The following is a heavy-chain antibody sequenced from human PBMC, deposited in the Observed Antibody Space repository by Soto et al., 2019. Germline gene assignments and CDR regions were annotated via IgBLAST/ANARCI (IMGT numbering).Heavy chain of an antibody. CDR3: ATAEVDY. V-gene: IGHV3-74*01. Sequence: GGSLRLSCAVAGYTFANHLMHWVRQAPGKGLEWVSRMNSDGSLINYADSVKGRFTVSRDNARNTLYLQMNSLRVEDTAVYYCATAEVDYWGPGTLVTVSS. CDR2: MNSDGSLI. CDR1: GYTFANHL. J-gene: IGHJ4*02.